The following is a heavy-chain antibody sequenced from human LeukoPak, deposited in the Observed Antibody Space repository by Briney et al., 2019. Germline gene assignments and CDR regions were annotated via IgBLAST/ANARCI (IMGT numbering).Heavy chain of an antibody. Sequence: GGSLRLSCAASGFTFSSYAMHWVRQAPGRGLEWVAVVSYDEINEYYADSVKGRFTISRDNSKNTLYLQMNSLRAEDTAVYYCAKDNSIAVAGTSFDPWGQGTLVTVSS. V-gene: IGHV3-30-3*01. CDR1: GFTFSSYA. CDR2: VSYDEINE. D-gene: IGHD6-19*01. CDR3: AKDNSIAVAGTSFDP. J-gene: IGHJ5*02.